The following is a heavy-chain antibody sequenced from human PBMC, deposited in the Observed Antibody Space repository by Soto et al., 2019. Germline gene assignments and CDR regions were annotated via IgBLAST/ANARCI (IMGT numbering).Heavy chain of an antibody. J-gene: IGHJ6*02. D-gene: IGHD4-17*01. V-gene: IGHV3-30*18. CDR2: ISYDGSNK. CDR1: GFTFSSYG. Sequence: GGSLRLSCAASGFTFSSYGMHWVRQAPGKGLEWVAVISYDGSNKYYADSVKGRFTISRDNSKNTLYLQMNSLRAEDTAVYYCAKLSGGFLYGDYNRGPLYYGMDVWGQGTTVTVSS. CDR3: AKLSGGFLYGDYNRGPLYYGMDV.